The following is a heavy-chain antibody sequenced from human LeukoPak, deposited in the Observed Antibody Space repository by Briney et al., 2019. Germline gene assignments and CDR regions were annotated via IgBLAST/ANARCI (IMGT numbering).Heavy chain of an antibody. CDR3: TTERDY. Sequence: GGSLRLSCAASGFTFSKAWMNWVRQAPGKGLEWVGRIRSKTDGETTDYAAPVKGRFSISRDDSKNTVYLQMNSLKTEDAAVYYCTTERDYWGQGTLVTVSS. V-gene: IGHV3-15*07. J-gene: IGHJ4*02. CDR2: IRSKTDGETT. CDR1: GFTFSKAW.